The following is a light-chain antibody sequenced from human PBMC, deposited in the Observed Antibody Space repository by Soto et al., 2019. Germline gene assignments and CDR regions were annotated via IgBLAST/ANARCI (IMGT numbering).Light chain of an antibody. V-gene: IGKV3-20*01. Sequence: EIVLTQSPDTLSLSPGESATLYCRASQSVMRNYIAWYLQKPGQAPRLLIYGASNRATGIPGRFSGSGSETDFTLTISRLEPEDFAVYYCQLYGDSPVYTFGLGTKLDVK. J-gene: IGKJ2*01. CDR3: QLYGDSPVYT. CDR2: GAS. CDR1: QSVMRNY.